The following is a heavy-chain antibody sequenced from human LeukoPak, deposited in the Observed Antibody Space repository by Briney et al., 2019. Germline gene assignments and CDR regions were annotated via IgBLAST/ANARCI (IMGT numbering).Heavy chain of an antibody. D-gene: IGHD6-19*01. CDR1: GFIFSSDA. V-gene: IGHV3-9*01. J-gene: IGHJ4*02. CDR2: ISWNSGSI. CDR3: AKSRVAGPIDY. Sequence: GGSLRLSCAASGFIFSSDALSWVRQAPGKGLEWVSGISWNSGSIGYADSVKGRFTISRDNAKNSLYLQMNSLRAEDTALYYCAKSRVAGPIDYWGQGTLVTVSS.